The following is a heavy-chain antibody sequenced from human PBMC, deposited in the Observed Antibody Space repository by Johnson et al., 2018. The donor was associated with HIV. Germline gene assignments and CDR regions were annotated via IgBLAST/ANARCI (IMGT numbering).Heavy chain of an antibody. CDR3: AKVVKWLVRDAFDI. CDR2: ISYDGSHM. J-gene: IGHJ3*02. D-gene: IGHD6-19*01. CDR1: GFTFSSYA. V-gene: IGHV3-30*18. Sequence: QVQLVESGGGLVQPGGSLRLSCAASGFTFSSYAMSWVRQAPGKGLECMAVISYDGSHMYYADSVKGRFTISRDNSKNTLYLQMNSLRAEDTAVYYCAKVVKWLVRDAFDIWGQGTMVTVSS.